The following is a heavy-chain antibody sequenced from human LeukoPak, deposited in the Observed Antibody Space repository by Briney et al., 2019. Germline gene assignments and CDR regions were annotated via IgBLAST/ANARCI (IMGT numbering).Heavy chain of an antibody. J-gene: IGHJ4*02. CDR3: ARGLEWFGELSALGY. Sequence: ASVKVSCKASGYTFTSYDINWVRQATGQGLECMGWMNPNSGNTGYAQKFQGRVTITRNTSISTAYMELSSLRSEDTAVYYCARGLEWFGELSALGYWGQGTLVTVSS. V-gene: IGHV1-8*03. CDR2: MNPNSGNT. CDR1: GYTFTSYD. D-gene: IGHD3-10*01.